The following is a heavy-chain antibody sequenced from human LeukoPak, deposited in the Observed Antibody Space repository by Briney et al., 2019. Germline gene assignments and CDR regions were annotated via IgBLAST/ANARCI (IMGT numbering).Heavy chain of an antibody. Sequence: PSETLSLTCTVSGGSISSSSYYWSWIRQPPGKGLEWIGYIYYSGSTNYNPSLKSRVTISVDTSKNQFSLKLSSVTAADTAVYYCARHRGSRASSGWYFYFDYWGQGTLVTVSS. CDR2: IYYSGST. CDR3: ARHRGSRASSGWYFYFDY. V-gene: IGHV4-61*05. D-gene: IGHD6-19*01. J-gene: IGHJ4*02. CDR1: GGSISSSSYY.